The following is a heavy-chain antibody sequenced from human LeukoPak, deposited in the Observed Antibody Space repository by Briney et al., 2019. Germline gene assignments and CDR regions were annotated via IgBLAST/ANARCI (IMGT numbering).Heavy chain of an antibody. CDR2: IYYSGSS. CDR1: GGSISSGDYY. Sequence: SETLSLTCTVSGGSISSGDYYWSWIRQPPGKGLEWIGYIYYSGSSYYNPSLKSRVTISVDTSKNQFSLKLSSVTAADTAVYYCARAHYDSSWYEWGVGYYFDFWGQGTLVTVSS. V-gene: IGHV4-30-4*01. J-gene: IGHJ4*02. D-gene: IGHD6-13*01. CDR3: ARAHYDSSWYEWGVGYYFDF.